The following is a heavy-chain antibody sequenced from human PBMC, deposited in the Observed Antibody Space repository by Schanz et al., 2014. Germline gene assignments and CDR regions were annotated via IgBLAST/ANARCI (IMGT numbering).Heavy chain of an antibody. J-gene: IGHJ4*02. D-gene: IGHD3-10*01. CDR1: GGTFSSYA. Sequence: QVQLVQSGAEVKKPGASVKVSCKSSGGTFSSYAISWVRQAPGQGLEWMGIINLSGGSTNNAQKFQGRLTMTRDTSTSTVYMELSSLRSEDTAVYYCARGGSMVQEINFAYWGQGSLVTVSS. CDR2: INLSGGST. CDR3: ARGGSMVQEINFAY. V-gene: IGHV1-46*03.